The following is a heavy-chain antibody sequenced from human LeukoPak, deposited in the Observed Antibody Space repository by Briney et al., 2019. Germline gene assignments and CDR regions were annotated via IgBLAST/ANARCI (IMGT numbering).Heavy chain of an antibody. J-gene: IGHJ4*02. D-gene: IGHD4-4*01. Sequence: VKGRFTISRDNAKNTLYLQMNSLRAEDTAVYYCARWDYKEYYFDYWGQGTLVTVSS. CDR3: ARWDYKEYYFDY. V-gene: IGHV3-74*01.